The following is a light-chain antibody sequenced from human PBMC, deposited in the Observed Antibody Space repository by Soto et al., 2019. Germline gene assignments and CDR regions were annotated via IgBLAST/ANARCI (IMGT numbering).Light chain of an antibody. CDR2: YHSDPNK. CDR3: GTWHSNSKTQG. V-gene: IGLV5-52*01. Sequence: QSVLTQPSSHSASSGASVRLTGMLSSGFSGGDFWIRWYQQKPGNPPRSLLYYHSDPNKGPGSGVPSRFSGSNDASANAGILRNSGLQPDDEADYYYGTWHSNSKTQGFGGGTKLTVL. J-gene: IGLJ3*02. CDR1: SGFSGGDFW.